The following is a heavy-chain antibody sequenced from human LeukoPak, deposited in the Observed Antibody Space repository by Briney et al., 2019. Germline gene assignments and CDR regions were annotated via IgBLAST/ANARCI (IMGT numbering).Heavy chain of an antibody. CDR1: GFTLRDSD. CDR2: IRSDGTTK. J-gene: IGHJ4*02. CDR3: VTFDH. V-gene: IGHV3-30*02. Sequence: GGSLRLYCTVSGFTLRDSDIVWVRQAPGKGLEWVAKIRSDGTTKHFADSVKGRFTISGDNYRNIVYLQMSSLRAEDTAIYFCVTFDHWGQGTLVTVSS.